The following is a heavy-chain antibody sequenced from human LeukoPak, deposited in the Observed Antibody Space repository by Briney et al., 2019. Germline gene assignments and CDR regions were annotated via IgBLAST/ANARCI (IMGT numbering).Heavy chain of an antibody. CDR1: GGSITNTNY. CDR2: VNLQGST. Sequence: SGTLSLICGVSGGSITNTNYWTWVRQPPGKGLDWIGEVNLQGSTNYNPSLMGRVAIAVDTSENHISLQLTSVTAADTAVYYCAREGGPYRPLDYSGQGTLVTVSS. CDR3: AREGGPYRPLDY. J-gene: IGHJ4*02. V-gene: IGHV4-4*02.